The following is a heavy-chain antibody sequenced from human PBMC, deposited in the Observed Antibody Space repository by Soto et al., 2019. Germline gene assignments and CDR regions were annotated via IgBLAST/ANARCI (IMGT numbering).Heavy chain of an antibody. CDR2: IYYSGST. CDR1: GGSISSYY. D-gene: IGHD6-19*01. V-gene: IGHV4-59*01. Sequence: ASETLSLTCTVSGGSISSYYWSWIRQPPGKGLEWIGYIYYSGSTNYNPSLKSRVTISVDTSKNQFSLKLSSVTAADTAVYYCARGIAVAGLTNWGQGTLVTVSS. CDR3: ARGIAVAGLTN. J-gene: IGHJ4*02.